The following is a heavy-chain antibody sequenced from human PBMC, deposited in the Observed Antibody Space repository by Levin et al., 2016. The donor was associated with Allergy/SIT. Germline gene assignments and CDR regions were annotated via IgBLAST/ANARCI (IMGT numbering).Heavy chain of an antibody. CDR2: IKQDGSDR. D-gene: IGHD1-14*01. J-gene: IGHJ4*02. CDR1: GFTFSSHW. V-gene: IGHV3-7*05. CDR3: ARISRVPGRRDFDS. Sequence: GESLKISCAASGFTFSSHWMSWVRQAPGKGLEWVASIKQDGSDRNYVDSAKGRFTISRDNARNSLSLQMDSLRDEDTAVYYCARISRVPGRRDFDSWGQGTPVIVSS.